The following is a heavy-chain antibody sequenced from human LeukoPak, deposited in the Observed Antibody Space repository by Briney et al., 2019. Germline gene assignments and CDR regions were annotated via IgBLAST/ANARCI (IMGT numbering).Heavy chain of an antibody. CDR1: GFTFSSYS. Sequence: GGSLRLSCAASGFTFSSYSMNWVRQAPGKGLEWVAYIGSSRSTIYYADSVKGRFTISRDNAKNSLYLQMNSLRAEDTAVYYCARREDWFDPWGQGTLVTVSS. V-gene: IGHV3-48*01. CDR2: IGSSRSTI. J-gene: IGHJ5*02. CDR3: ARREDWFDP.